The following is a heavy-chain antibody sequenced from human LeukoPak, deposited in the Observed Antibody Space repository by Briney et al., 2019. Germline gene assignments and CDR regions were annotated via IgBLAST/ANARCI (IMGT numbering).Heavy chain of an antibody. J-gene: IGHJ4*02. D-gene: IGHD2-15*01. Sequence: PGGSLRLSCAASGFTSSNIAMSWVRQAPGKGLEWVSTITNSGGTTDYADSVKSRFFISRDNSKNTLYLQMNSLRAEDTAVYHCAKDPRFCSGGSCHDYWGQGTLVTVSS. CDR1: GFTSSNIA. V-gene: IGHV3-23*01. CDR2: ITNSGGTT. CDR3: AKDPRFCSGGSCHDY.